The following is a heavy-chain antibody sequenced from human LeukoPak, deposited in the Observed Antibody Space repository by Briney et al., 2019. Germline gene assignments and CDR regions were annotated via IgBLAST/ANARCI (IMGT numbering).Heavy chain of an antibody. CDR1: GYTFTSYY. CDR3: ARDHDLTGTYEYLKY. D-gene: IGHD7-27*01. J-gene: IGHJ1*01. V-gene: IGHV1-46*01. CDR2: INPSGGST. Sequence: ASVKVSCKASGYTFTSYYMHWVRQAPGQGLEWMGIINPSGGSTSYAQKFQGRVTMTRDMSTNTAYMELSSLKSEDTAVYYCARDHDLTGTYEYLKYWGQGTLVSVSS.